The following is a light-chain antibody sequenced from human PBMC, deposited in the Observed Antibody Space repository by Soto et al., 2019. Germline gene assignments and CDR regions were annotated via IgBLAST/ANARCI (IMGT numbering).Light chain of an antibody. Sequence: QSALTQPASVSGSPGQSIAISCTGTSSDVGGYNYVSWYQQHQGKAPKLMIYEVSNRPSGVSDRFSGSKSGTTASLTISGLRAEDEADYYCSSYTSSSPLVFGAGTQVTVL. CDR1: SSDVGGYNY. CDR3: SSYTSSSPLV. CDR2: EVS. V-gene: IGLV2-14*01. J-gene: IGLJ2*01.